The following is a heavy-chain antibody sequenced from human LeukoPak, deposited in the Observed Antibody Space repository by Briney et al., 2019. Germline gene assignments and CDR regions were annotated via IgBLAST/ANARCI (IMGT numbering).Heavy chain of an antibody. J-gene: IGHJ3*02. CDR1: GYSITSYW. Sequence: GESLKISSKASGYSITSYWIGCVRQMPGKGLEWMGIIFPGDSDTRYSPSPQGQLTTSADNSTSTAHLQWSSLKASDTAMYYCARRWDNAFDIWGQGTKVTVSS. D-gene: IGHD1-26*01. CDR2: IFPGDSDT. CDR3: ARRWDNAFDI. V-gene: IGHV5-51*01.